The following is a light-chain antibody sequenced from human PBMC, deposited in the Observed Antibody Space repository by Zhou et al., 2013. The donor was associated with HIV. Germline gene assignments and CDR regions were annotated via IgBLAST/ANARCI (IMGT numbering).Light chain of an antibody. Sequence: DVQMTQSPSTLSASIGDRVTITCRATQNIYSWLAWYQQKPGKAPKLLIYAASRLQSGVPSRVSGSGSGTDFTLTISSLQPEDFATYYCQQSYSSLVTFGGGTKVEIK. CDR3: QQSYSSLVT. CDR2: AAS. CDR1: QNIYSW. V-gene: IGKV1-39*01. J-gene: IGKJ4*01.